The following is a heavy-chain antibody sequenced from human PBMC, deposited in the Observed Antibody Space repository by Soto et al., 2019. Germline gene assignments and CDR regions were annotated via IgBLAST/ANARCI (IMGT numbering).Heavy chain of an antibody. V-gene: IGHV3-7*03. CDR2: IKQDGSEN. CDR1: EFTFSSYW. D-gene: IGHD3-22*01. CDR3: ARYYDGSGNSDAFDI. Sequence: EVQLVESGGGLVQPGGSLRLSCAASEFTFSSYWMTWVRQAPGKGLEWVTNIKQDGSENYYVDSVKGRFTISRDNAKNSLYLEMNSLRAEDTAIYYCARYYDGSGNSDAFDIWGQGTMVTVSS. J-gene: IGHJ3*02.